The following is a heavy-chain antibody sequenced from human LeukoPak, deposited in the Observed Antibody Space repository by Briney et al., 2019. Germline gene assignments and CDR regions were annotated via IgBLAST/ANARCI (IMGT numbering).Heavy chain of an antibody. CDR3: ARRGEIAVAGDY. V-gene: IGHV3-74*01. CDR1: GFTFSSCW. Sequence: GGSLRLSCAASGFTFSSCWMHWVRQAPGKGLVWVSRINSDGSSTSYADSVKGRFTISRDNAKNTLYLQMNSLRAEDTAVYYCARRGEIAVAGDYWGQGTLVTVSS. J-gene: IGHJ4*02. D-gene: IGHD6-19*01. CDR2: INSDGSST.